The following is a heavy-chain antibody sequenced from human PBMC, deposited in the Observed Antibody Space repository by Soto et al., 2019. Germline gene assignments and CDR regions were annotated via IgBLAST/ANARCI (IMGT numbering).Heavy chain of an antibody. CDR2: ISYDGSNK. CDR1: GFTFSSYA. J-gene: IGHJ5*02. Sequence: GGSLRLSCAASGFTFSSYAMHWVRQAPGKGLEWVAVISYDGSNKYYADSVKGRFTISRDNSKNTLYLQMNSLRAEDTVVYYCAREALIAAAEDNWFDPWGQGTLVTVSS. V-gene: IGHV3-30-3*01. D-gene: IGHD6-13*01. CDR3: AREALIAAAEDNWFDP.